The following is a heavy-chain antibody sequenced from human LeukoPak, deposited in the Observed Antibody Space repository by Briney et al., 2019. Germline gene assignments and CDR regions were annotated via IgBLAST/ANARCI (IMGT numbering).Heavy chain of an antibody. J-gene: IGHJ4*02. D-gene: IGHD4-17*01. CDR2: INPSGGST. V-gene: IGHV1-46*01. CDR1: GYTFTSYY. Sequence: ASVKVSCKASGYTFTSYYMHWVRQAPGQGLEWMGIINPSGGSTSYAQKFQGRVTMTEDTSTDTAYMELSSLRSEDTAVYYCAALREGDYWGQGTLVTVSS. CDR3: AALREGDY.